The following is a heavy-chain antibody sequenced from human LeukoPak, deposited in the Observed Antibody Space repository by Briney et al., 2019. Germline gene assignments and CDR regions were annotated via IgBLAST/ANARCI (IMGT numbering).Heavy chain of an antibody. J-gene: IGHJ4*02. D-gene: IGHD4-23*01. CDR2: IYYSGST. CDR3: ARQLYGGKTRGVYYFDY. V-gene: IGHV4-39*07. CDR1: GGSISSSSYY. Sequence: PSETLSLTCTVSGGSISSSSYYWGWIRQPPGKGLEWIGTIYYSGSTNYNPSLKSRVTISVDTSKNQFSLKLSSVTAADTAVYYCARQLYGGKTRGVYYFDYWGQGTLVTVSS.